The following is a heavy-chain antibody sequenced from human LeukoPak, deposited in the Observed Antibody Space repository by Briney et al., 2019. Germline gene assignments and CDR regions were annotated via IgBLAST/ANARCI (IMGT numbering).Heavy chain of an antibody. J-gene: IGHJ4*02. CDR3: ARDNWNQAFDY. CDR1: GFTFSSYS. D-gene: IGHD1-20*01. V-gene: IGHV3-48*01. Sequence: SGGSLRLSCAASGFTFSSYSMNWVRQAPGKGLEWVSYISSSSSTIYYADSVKGRFTISRDNAKNSLYLQMNSLRAEDTAVYYCARDNWNQAFDYWGQGTLVTVSS. CDR2: ISSSSSTI.